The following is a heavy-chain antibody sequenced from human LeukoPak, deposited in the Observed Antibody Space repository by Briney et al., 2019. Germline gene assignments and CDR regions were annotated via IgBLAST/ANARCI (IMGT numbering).Heavy chain of an antibody. CDR1: GGSISNGDHY. V-gene: IGHV4-31*03. J-gene: IGHJ4*02. CDR2: IYYSGST. CDR3: ARAAYSGSYHSDY. Sequence: PSETLSLTCTVSGGSISNGDHYWSWTRQHPGKGLEWIGHIYYSGSTYYNPYLKSRGIISVETSKNQFSLKLSSVTAADTAVYYCARAAYSGSYHSDYWGQGTLVTVSS. D-gene: IGHD1-26*01.